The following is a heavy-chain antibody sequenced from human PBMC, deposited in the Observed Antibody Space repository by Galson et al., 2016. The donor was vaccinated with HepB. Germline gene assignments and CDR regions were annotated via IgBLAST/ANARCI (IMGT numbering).Heavy chain of an antibody. J-gene: IGHJ4*02. V-gene: IGHV3-30*04. CDR1: GFSFRSYA. CDR3: ARSDSGYDSFDC. D-gene: IGHD5-12*01. Sequence: SLRLSCAASGFSFRSYAMHWVRQAPGKGLEGVAIISYGGGNKFYADSVKDRFTISRDNSKNTLYLKMNSLSDEDTALYYCARSDSGYDSFDCWGQGTLVTVSS. CDR2: ISYGGGNK.